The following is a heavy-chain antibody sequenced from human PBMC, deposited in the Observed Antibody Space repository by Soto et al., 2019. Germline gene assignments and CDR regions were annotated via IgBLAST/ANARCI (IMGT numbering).Heavy chain of an antibody. CDR1: GFTFSSYA. J-gene: IGHJ4*02. Sequence: EVQLLESGGGLVQPGGSLRLSCVASGFTFSSYAMSWVRQAPGKGLEWVSAISGSGGSTYYADSVKGRFTISRDNSKNTLYLQMNSLRAVDTAVYYCASPRDTATADIAYWGQGTLVTVSS. V-gene: IGHV3-23*01. CDR3: ASPRDTATADIAY. CDR2: ISGSGGST. D-gene: IGHD5-18*01.